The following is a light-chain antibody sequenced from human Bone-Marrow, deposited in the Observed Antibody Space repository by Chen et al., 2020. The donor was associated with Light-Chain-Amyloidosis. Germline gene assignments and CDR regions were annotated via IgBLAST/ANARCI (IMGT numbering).Light chain of an antibody. CDR1: QSISSY. Sequence: IQMTQSPSSLSASVGDRVTITCRASQSISSYLNWYRQEPGKAPKLLIWAASSLHSGVPSRFRGSGSGTYFALSITSLQPEDFATYYCQQTFITPWTFGQGTRVEI. CDR2: AAS. CDR3: QQTFITPWT. J-gene: IGKJ1*01. V-gene: IGKV1-39*01.